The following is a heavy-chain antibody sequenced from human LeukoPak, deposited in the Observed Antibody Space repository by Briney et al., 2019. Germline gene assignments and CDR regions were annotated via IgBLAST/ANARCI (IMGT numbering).Heavy chain of an antibody. D-gene: IGHD6-19*01. J-gene: IGHJ4*02. CDR3: ARDPPVIAVAGTRGDY. CDR2: MNPNSGNT. V-gene: IGHV1-8*01. Sequence: GASVKVSCKASGYTFTSYDINWVRQAPGQGLEWMGWMNPNSGNTGYAQKFQGRVTMTRNTSISTAYMELSSLRSEDTAVYYCARDPPVIAVAGTRGDYWGQGTLVTVSS. CDR1: GYTFTSYD.